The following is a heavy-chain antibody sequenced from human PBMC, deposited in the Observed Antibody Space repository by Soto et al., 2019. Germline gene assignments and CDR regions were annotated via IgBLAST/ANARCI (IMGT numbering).Heavy chain of an antibody. CDR2: FRGSGDDGTT. D-gene: IGHD3-10*01. V-gene: IGHV3-23*01. J-gene: IGHJ4*02. CDR1: GFTFSSYS. Sequence: GGSLRLSCAASGFTFSSYSMSWVRQAPGKGLEWVSGFRGSGDDGTTYYADSVKGRFTISRDNSKNMLFLQMNSLRAEDTAIYYCEQKVNSGSGSQYFDYWGQGTLVPVYS. CDR3: EQKVNSGSGSQYFDY.